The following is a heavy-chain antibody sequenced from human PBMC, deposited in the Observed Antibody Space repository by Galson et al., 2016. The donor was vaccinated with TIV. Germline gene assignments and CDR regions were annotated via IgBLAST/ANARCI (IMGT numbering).Heavy chain of an antibody. CDR1: GYNFTNYW. J-gene: IGHJ4*02. D-gene: IGHD4-17*01. V-gene: IGHV5-10-1*01. CDR2: IDPEDSYT. Sequence: QSGAEVKKPGESLRISCKTSGYNFTNYWIIWVRQVPGKGLEWVGRIDPEDSYTEYISSFQGHVTISSDQSIAPSYLQWGTLTASDTAMYYCARPHYRDGDYWGLGTLVTVSS. CDR3: ARPHYRDGDY.